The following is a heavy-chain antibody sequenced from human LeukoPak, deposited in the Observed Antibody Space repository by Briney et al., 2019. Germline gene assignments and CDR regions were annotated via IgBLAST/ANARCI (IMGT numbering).Heavy chain of an antibody. V-gene: IGHV1-2*02. CDR2: INPNSGGT. CDR3: ARVIVGANRSFDY. CDR1: GYTFTGYY. J-gene: IGHJ4*02. D-gene: IGHD1-26*01. Sequence: ASVKVSCKASGYTFTGYYMHWVRQAPGQGLEWMGWINPNSGGTNYAQKFQGRVTMTRDTSISTAYMELSRLRSDDTAVYYCARVIVGANRSFDYWGQGTLVTVSS.